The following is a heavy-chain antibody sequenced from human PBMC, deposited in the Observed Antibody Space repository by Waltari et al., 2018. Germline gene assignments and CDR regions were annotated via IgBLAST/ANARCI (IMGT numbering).Heavy chain of an antibody. D-gene: IGHD3-10*01. Sequence: QVQLVESGGGVVQPGRSLRLSCAASGFTFISYGMHWVRQAPGKGLEWVAVISYDGSNKYYADSVKGRFTISRDNSKNTLYLQMNSLRAEDTAVYYCLLNPTRITMAWGQGTLVTVSS. CDR1: GFTFISYG. V-gene: IGHV3-30*03. J-gene: IGHJ5*02. CDR2: ISYDGSNK. CDR3: LLNPTRITMA.